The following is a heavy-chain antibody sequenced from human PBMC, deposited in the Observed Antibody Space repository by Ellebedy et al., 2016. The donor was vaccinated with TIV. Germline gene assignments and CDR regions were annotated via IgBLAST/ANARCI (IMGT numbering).Heavy chain of an antibody. Sequence: GESLKISCAASGFTFSNFWMSWVRQAPGKGLEWVAHIKTDGSETYYVDSVKGLFTISRENAKNALFLQMDGLRVDDSAVYYCVGFGVFNLWGQGAPVTVSS. D-gene: IGHD3-3*01. CDR1: GFTFSNFW. V-gene: IGHV3-7*01. CDR3: VGFGVFNL. CDR2: IKTDGSET. J-gene: IGHJ5*02.